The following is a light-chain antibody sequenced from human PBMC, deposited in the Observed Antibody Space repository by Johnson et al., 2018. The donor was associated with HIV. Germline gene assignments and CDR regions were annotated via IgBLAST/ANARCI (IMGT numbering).Light chain of an antibody. J-gene: IGLJ1*01. Sequence: LTQPPSVSAAPGQKVSISCSGSTYNIGNNYVSWYRHLPGRAPKLLIYENNKRPSAIPDRFSGSKSGPSAPLGTTGLQTGEEADYDCGTWASSLSGHYVFGPGTEVTVL. CDR3: GTWASSLSGHYV. CDR1: TYNIGNNY. V-gene: IGLV1-51*02. CDR2: ENN.